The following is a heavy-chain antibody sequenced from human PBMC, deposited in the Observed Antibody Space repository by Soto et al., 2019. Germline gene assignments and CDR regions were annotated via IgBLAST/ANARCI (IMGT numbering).Heavy chain of an antibody. V-gene: IGHV4-34*01. CDR2: IKQSGST. Sequence: SETLSLTCAVYGGSFSGYYWSWIRQPPGKGLEWIGEIKQSGSTNYNPSLKSRVTISVDTSKNQFSLKLSSVTAAATAVYYCARSSYYGSGSSATHRHWFAPWAQGTLVPVSS. CDR3: ARSSYYGSGSSATHRHWFAP. J-gene: IGHJ5*02. D-gene: IGHD3-10*01. CDR1: GGSFSGYY.